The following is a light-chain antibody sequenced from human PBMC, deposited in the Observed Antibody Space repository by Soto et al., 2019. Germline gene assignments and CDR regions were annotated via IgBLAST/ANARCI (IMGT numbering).Light chain of an antibody. CDR1: QSLVTY. CDR2: DAS. CDR3: QQNSNLQAT. V-gene: IGKV3-11*01. Sequence: EIVLPQSAATLSLSPRDRATLSCRARQSLVTYIHWFQQKPGPPPRLINFDASTRVTGIPYRISGSGSGTDFSLPISSLEPGDSAVYYCQQNSNLQATFGQGTKVDIK. J-gene: IGKJ1*01.